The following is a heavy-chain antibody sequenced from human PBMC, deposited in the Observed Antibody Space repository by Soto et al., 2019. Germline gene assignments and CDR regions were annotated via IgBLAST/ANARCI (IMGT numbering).Heavy chain of an antibody. CDR1: GYTFTSYD. CDR2: MNPNSGNT. CDR3: ARGLGSSWYYDGFDP. Sequence: ASVKVSCSASGYTFTSYDINWVRQATGQGLEWMGWMNPNSGNTGYAQKFQGRVTMTRNTSISTAYMELSSLRSEDTAVYYCARGLGSSWYYDGFDPWGQGTLVTVSS. J-gene: IGHJ5*02. D-gene: IGHD6-13*01. V-gene: IGHV1-8*01.